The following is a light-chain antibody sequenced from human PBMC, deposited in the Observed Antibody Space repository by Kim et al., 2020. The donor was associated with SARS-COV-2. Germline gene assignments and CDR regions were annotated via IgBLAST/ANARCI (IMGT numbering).Light chain of an antibody. CDR1: SSYVGNYNH. CDR2: DVF. Sequence: GQSVTISCTGTSSYVGNYNHVAWYQQHPGKAPNLMIYDVFKRPSGVPEHFSGSKSGNTASLTISGLQTEDEADYYCCSSAGGYTWVFGGGTGLTVL. CDR3: CSSAGGYTWV. J-gene: IGLJ3*02. V-gene: IGLV2-11*03.